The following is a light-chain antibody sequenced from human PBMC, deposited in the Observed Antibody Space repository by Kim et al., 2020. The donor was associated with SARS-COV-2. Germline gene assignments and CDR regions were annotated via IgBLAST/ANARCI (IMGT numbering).Light chain of an antibody. Sequence: LSPGERATLSCGASQSISSNYLTWYRQKPGQAPRLLIYGASSRATGVPDRFSGSGSGTDFTLTISRLEPEDFAVYYCQQYGSSPYTFGQGTKLEI. CDR3: QQYGSSPYT. V-gene: IGKV3-20*01. CDR1: QSISSNY. CDR2: GAS. J-gene: IGKJ2*01.